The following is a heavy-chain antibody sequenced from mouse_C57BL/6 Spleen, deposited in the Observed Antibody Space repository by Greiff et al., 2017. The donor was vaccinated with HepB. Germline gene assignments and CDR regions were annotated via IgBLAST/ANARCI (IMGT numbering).Heavy chain of an antibody. CDR1: GYTFTSYW. J-gene: IGHJ1*03. V-gene: IGHV1-64*01. D-gene: IGHD2-4*01. CDR3: ARSLYYDYDWYFDV. CDR2: IHPNSGST. Sequence: VQLQQPGAELVKPGASVKLSCKASGYTFTSYWMHWVKQRPGQGLEWIGMIHPNSGSTNYNEKFKSKATLTVDKSSSTAYMQLSSLTSEDSAVYYGARSLYYDYDWYFDVWGTGTTVTVSS.